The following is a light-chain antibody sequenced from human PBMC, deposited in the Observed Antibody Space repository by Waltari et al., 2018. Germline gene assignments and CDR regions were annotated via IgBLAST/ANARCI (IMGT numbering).Light chain of an antibody. CDR1: SRDVGSYNL. J-gene: IGLJ2*01. CDR2: EVS. V-gene: IGLV2-23*02. CDR3: CSYAGSSTLV. Sequence: QSALTQPAPVSGSPGPSITISCTGTSRDVGSYNLVSWYQQHQAKAPKPMIYEVSKRPSGVSNRFSGSKSGNTASLTISGLQAEDEADYYCCSYAGSSTLVFGGGTKLTVL.